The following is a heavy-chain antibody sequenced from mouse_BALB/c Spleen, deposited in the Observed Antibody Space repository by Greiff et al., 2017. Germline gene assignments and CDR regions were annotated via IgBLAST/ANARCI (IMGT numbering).Heavy chain of an antibody. J-gene: IGHJ4*01. Sequence: QVQLQQPGAELVKPGASVKLSCKASGYTFTSYYMYWVKQRPGQGLEWIGGINPSNGGTNFNEKFKSKATLTVDKSSSTAYMQLSSLTSEDSAVYYCTRSPTDGRYYAMDYWGQGTSVTVSS. CDR3: TRSPTDGRYYAMDY. CDR2: INPSNGGT. D-gene: IGHD3-1*01. CDR1: GYTFTSYY. V-gene: IGHV1S81*02.